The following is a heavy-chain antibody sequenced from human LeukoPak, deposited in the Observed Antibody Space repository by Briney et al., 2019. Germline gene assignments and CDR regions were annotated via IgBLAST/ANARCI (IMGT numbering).Heavy chain of an antibody. V-gene: IGHV1-18*01. CDR2: ISAYNGNT. J-gene: IGHJ4*02. Sequence: ASVTVSCKASGYTFTSYGISWVRQAPGQGLEWMGWISAYNGNTNYAQKLQGRVTMTTDTSTSTAYMELRSLRSDDTAVYYCARDMGNTMVRGVIIYAADYWGQGTLVTVSS. CDR3: ARDMGNTMVRGVIIYAADY. CDR1: GYTFTSYG. D-gene: IGHD3-10*01.